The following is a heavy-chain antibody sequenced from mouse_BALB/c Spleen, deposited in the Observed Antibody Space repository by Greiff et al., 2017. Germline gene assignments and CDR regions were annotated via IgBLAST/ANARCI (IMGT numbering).Heavy chain of an antibody. CDR2: ISSGGSYT. CDR3: ARRYGNYAYFDY. J-gene: IGHJ2*01. D-gene: IGHD2-10*02. CDR1: GFTFSSYA. V-gene: IGHV5-9-3*01. Sequence: EVQRVESGGGLVKPGGSLKLSCAASGFTFSSYAMSWVRQTPEKRLEWVATISSGGSYTYYPDSVKGRFTISRDNAKNTLYLQMSSLRSEDTAMYYCARRYGNYAYFDYWGQGTTLTVSS.